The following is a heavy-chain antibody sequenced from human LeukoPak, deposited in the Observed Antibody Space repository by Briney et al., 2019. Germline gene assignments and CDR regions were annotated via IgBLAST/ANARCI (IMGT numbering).Heavy chain of an antibody. CDR2: IYSGGST. D-gene: IGHD6-19*01. V-gene: IGHV3-66*01. Sequence: GGSLRLSCAASGFTVSSNYMSWVRQAPGKGLEWVSVIYSGGSTYYADSVKGRFTISRDNSKNTLYLQMNSLRAEDTAVYYCAKDYYSSGPPGAFDIWGQGTMVTVSS. J-gene: IGHJ3*02. CDR1: GFTVSSNY. CDR3: AKDYYSSGPPGAFDI.